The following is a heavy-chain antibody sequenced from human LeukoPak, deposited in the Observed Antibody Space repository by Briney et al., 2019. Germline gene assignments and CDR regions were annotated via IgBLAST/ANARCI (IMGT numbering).Heavy chain of an antibody. CDR2: IRGDGIVT. CDR3: ARANPADLNL. CDR1: EFTFSNYW. D-gene: IGHD1-14*01. J-gene: IGHJ2*01. Sequence: GGSLRLSCVASEFTFSNYWIHWVRQAPGKGLVWVSRIRGDGIVTNYADSVEGRFTISRDNAKNTVHLQMNSLRDDDTAVYYCARANPADLNLWGRGTLVTVPS. V-gene: IGHV3-74*01.